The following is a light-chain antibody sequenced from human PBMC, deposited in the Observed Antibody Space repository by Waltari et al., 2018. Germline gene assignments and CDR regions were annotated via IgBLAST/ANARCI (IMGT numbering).Light chain of an antibody. CDR3: CSYAGTWL. Sequence: SALTQPASMSASPGQPITISCPATNNDVGTYDLVSWYQQHPGRAPKLLIFQGTKRPSEVSGRFSGSKFADTASLTISGLQPEDEADYYCCSYAGTWLFGGGTKVTVL. V-gene: IGLV2-23*01. J-gene: IGLJ3*02. CDR1: NNDVGTYDL. CDR2: QGT.